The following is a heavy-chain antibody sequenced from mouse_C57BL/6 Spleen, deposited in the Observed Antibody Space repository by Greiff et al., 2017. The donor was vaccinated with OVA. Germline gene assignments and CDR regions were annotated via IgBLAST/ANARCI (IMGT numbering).Heavy chain of an antibody. CDR2: IRNKANGYTT. D-gene: IGHD1-1*01. J-gene: IGHJ1*03. V-gene: IGHV7-3*01. CDR1: GFTFTDYY. CDR3: ARYSLCSSPHWYFDG. Sequence: EVQVVESGGGLVQPGGSLSLSCAASGFTFTDYYMSWVRQPPGKALEWLGFIRNKANGYTTEYSASVKGRFTIARDNSPSILYLQINALIAEDSATYYGARYSLCSSPHWYFDGWGTGTTVTVSS.